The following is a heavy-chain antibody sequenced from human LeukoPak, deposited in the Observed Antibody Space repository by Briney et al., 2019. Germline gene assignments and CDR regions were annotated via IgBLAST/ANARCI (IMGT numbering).Heavy chain of an antibody. CDR3: ARMEGYSYSDS. J-gene: IGHJ4*02. D-gene: IGHD1-1*01. CDR2: IIPFFPAT. V-gene: IGHV1-69*13. CDR1: GGTLSSNA. Sequence: WASVNVSCKASGGTLSSNAINWVRQAPGQGLEWMGGIIPFFPATNYAQKFQGRVTITADESTNTAYMELSRLRSEDTAVYYCARMEGYSYSDSWGQGTLVTVSS.